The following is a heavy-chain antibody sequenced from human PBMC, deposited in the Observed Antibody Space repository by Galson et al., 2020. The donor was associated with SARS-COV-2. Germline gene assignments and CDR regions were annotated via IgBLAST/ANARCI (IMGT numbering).Heavy chain of an antibody. Sequence: ASETLSLTCTVSGGSISSYHWSWIRQPPGKGLEWIGYMYNSGSTNYNPSLKSRVTILADTSKNQFSLKLSSVTAADTAVYYCARDTDGGSGSFDPGGQGTLVTVSS. J-gene: IGHJ5*02. V-gene: IGHV4-59*01. CDR2: MYNSGST. CDR1: GGSISSYH. D-gene: IGHD3-16*01. CDR3: ARDTDGGSGSFDP.